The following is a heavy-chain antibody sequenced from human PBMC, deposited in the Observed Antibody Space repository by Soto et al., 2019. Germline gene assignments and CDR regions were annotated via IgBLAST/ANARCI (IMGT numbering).Heavy chain of an antibody. V-gene: IGHV3-30-3*01. J-gene: IGHJ4*01. CDR3: ARDQMARYYASGSYYFDY. Sequence: QVQLVESGGGVVQPGRSLRLSCAASGFTFSSYGMHWVRKAPGKGLEWVAVISYDGSNKYYADSVKGRFTISRDNSKNTLYLHMNSLRAEDTAVYYCARDQMARYYASGSYYFDYWGHRFPVTVS. CDR2: ISYDGSNK. CDR1: GFTFSSYG. D-gene: IGHD3-10*01.